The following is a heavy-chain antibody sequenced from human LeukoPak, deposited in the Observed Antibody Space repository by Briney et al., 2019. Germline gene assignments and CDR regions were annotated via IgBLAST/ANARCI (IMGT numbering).Heavy chain of an antibody. CDR2: IVPIFGTA. Sequence: SVKVSCKPSVGTFSSYAISWVRQAPGQELECMGGIVPIFGTANYVQKFQGRVTITTDESTSTAYMELSSLRSEDTAVYCCAVSVSSCYSLYYFDYWGQGTLVTVSS. CDR3: AVSVSSCYSLYYFDY. CDR1: VGTFSSYA. D-gene: IGHD3-22*01. V-gene: IGHV1-69*05. J-gene: IGHJ4*02.